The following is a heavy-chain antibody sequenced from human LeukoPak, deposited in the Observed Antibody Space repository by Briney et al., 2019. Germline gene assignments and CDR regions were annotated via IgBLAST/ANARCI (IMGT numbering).Heavy chain of an antibody. V-gene: IGHV1-24*01. J-gene: IGHJ4*02. CDR3: ARSPHILTGENFDY. D-gene: IGHD3-9*01. CDR1: GYTLTELS. CDR2: FDPEDGET. Sequence: ASVKVSCKVSGYTLTELSIHWVRQAPGKGLEWMGGFDPEDGETIYAQKFQDRVSMTRDTSISTAYMHLSRLRSADTAVYYCARSPHILTGENFDYWGQGTLLTVSS.